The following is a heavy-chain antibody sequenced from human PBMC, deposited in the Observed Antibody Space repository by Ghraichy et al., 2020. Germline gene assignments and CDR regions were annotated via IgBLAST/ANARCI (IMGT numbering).Heavy chain of an antibody. CDR3: AKEITFGGVIVTPLDY. J-gene: IGHJ4*02. CDR1: GFTFSSYA. V-gene: IGHV3-23*01. CDR2: ISSSGGST. D-gene: IGHD3-16*02. Sequence: GGSLRLSCAASGFTFSSYAMSWVRQAPGKGLEWVSSISSSGGSTYSADSVKGRFIISRDKATNTLYLQMHSLRAEDTAVYYCAKEITFGGVIVTPLDYWGQGTLVTVSS.